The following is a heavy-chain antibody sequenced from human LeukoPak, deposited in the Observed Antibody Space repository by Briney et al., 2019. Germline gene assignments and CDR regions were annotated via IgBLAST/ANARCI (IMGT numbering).Heavy chain of an antibody. CDR2: INPKDGGA. V-gene: IGHV1-2*02. CDR1: GYTLTDYW. CDR3: ARDYPHQRFDC. Sequence: ASVKVPCKASGYTLTDYWVHWVRQAPGQGLEWMGWINPKDGGAKFAQNFQGRVTMTRDTSINTAYMELSSLRSDDTTVYYCARDYPHQRFDCWGQGTLVTVSS. J-gene: IGHJ4*02.